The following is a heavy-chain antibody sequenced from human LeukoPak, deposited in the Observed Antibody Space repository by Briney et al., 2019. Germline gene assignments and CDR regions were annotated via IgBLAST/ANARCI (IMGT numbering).Heavy chain of an antibody. CDR2: ISYDGSNK. CDR3: ARVVAGAYDY. D-gene: IGHD6-19*01. V-gene: IGHV3-30*04. CDR1: GFTFSSYA. J-gene: IGHJ4*02. Sequence: GGFLRLSCAASGFTFSSYAMHWVHQAPGKGLEWVAVISYDGSNKYYADSVKGRFTISRDNSKSTLYLQMNSLRAEDTAVYYCARVVAGAYDYWGQGTLVTVSS.